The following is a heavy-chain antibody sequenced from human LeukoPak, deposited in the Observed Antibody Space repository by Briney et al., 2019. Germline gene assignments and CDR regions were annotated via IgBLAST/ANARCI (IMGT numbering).Heavy chain of an antibody. CDR3: TRDPGYCSSTSCHNWFDP. V-gene: IGHV3-49*04. J-gene: IGHJ5*01. Sequence: PGRSLRLSXTASGFTFGDYAMSWDRQAPGKGLEWVGFIRSKAYGGTTEYAASVKGRFTISRDDSKSIAYLQMNSLKTEDTAVYYCTRDPGYCSSTSCHNWFDPWGQGTLVTVSS. CDR1: GFTFGDYA. CDR2: IRSKAYGGTT. D-gene: IGHD2-2*03.